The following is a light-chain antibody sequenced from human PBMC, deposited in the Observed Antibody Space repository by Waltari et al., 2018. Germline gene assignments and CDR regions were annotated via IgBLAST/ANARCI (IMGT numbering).Light chain of an antibody. Sequence: DIQMTQSPSSLSASVGASVTITCRASQSISISLNWYQQRPGKAPKLLIYTASSLQSGVPSRFSGSGSGTDFTLTVSSVQPEDFATYYCQQSYSTPYTFGQGTKLEIK. CDR1: QSISIS. CDR2: TAS. J-gene: IGKJ2*01. CDR3: QQSYSTPYT. V-gene: IGKV1-39*01.